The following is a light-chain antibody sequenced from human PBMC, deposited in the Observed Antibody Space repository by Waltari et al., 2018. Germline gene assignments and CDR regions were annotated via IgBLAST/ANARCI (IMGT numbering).Light chain of an antibody. Sequence: DIQMTQSPSSLSASIGDRVTITCRPSQNIRRYLNWYHHEPGKAPKLLIHAASNLQSGVPARFSGSGSGTEFTLTISTLQPEDFAVYYCQQSYRSPPTFGRGTKVEIK. J-gene: IGKJ1*01. V-gene: IGKV1-39*01. CDR2: AAS. CDR3: QQSYRSPPT. CDR1: QNIRRY.